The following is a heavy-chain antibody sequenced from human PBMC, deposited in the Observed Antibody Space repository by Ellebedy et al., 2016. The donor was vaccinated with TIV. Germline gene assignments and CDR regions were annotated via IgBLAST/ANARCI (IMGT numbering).Heavy chain of an antibody. Sequence: GESLKISXAASGFTFSSYGMHWVRQAPGKGLEWVAVIWYDGSNKYYADSVKGRFTISRDNSKNTLHLQMNSLRAEDTAVYYCARDDIAVAGTLDYWGQGTLVTVSS. CDR2: IWYDGSNK. CDR1: GFTFSSYG. V-gene: IGHV3-33*01. CDR3: ARDDIAVAGTLDY. J-gene: IGHJ4*02. D-gene: IGHD6-19*01.